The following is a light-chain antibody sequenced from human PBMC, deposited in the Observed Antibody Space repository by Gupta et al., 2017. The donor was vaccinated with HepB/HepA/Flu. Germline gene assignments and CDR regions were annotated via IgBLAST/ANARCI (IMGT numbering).Light chain of an antibody. Sequence: DIQMTQSPSTLSASVGDRVTITCRASQSISSWLAWYQQKPGKAPKLLIFEASSLEIGVPSRFSGSGYGTEFALTISSLQADDFAIYYCQQNYSYPRTFGGGTKVEIK. CDR1: QSISSW. CDR3: QQNYSYPRT. CDR2: EAS. V-gene: IGKV1-5*03. J-gene: IGKJ4*01.